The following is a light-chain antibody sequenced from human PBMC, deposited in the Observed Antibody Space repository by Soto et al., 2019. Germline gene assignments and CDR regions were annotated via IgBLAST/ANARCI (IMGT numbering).Light chain of an antibody. CDR3: NSYAGSQNFGV. V-gene: IGLV2-8*01. CDR1: SRDVGAYNY. Sequence: QSVLTQPPSASGSPGQSVTISCTGTSRDVGAYNYVSWYQQHPGKDPKLIIYEVTKRPSGVPDRFSGSKSGHTASLTVSGLQAEDEADYYCNSYAGSQNFGVVVGGTKLTVL. CDR2: EVT. J-gene: IGLJ3*02.